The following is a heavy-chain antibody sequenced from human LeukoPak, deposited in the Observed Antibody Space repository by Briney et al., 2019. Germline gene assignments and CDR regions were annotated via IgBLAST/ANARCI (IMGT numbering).Heavy chain of an antibody. Sequence: GGSLRLSCAASGFTFGDYAMHWVRQAPGKGLEWVSLISGDGDSTYYAPSVRGRFTISRDNSKDSLYLQMSSLRTEDTAFYYCAQGRIMYFGELLPLNWGQGTLVTVSS. V-gene: IGHV3-43*02. CDR2: ISGDGDST. D-gene: IGHD3-10*01. CDR3: AQGRIMYFGELLPLN. J-gene: IGHJ4*02. CDR1: GFTFGDYA.